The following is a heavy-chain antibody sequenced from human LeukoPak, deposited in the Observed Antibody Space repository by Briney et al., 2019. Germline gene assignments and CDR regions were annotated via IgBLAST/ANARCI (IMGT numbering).Heavy chain of an antibody. CDR3: AMKVPAASY. CDR1: GFTFSSYS. Sequence: GGSLRLSCAASGFTFSSYSMNWVRQAPGKGLEWVSYISSSSSTIYYADSVKGRFTISRDNSKNTLYPQMNSLRAEDTAVYYCAMKVPAASYWGQGTLVTVSS. J-gene: IGHJ4*02. CDR2: ISSSSSTI. D-gene: IGHD2-2*01. V-gene: IGHV3-48*01.